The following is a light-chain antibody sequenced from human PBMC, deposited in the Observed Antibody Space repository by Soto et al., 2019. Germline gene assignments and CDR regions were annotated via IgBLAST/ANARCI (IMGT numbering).Light chain of an antibody. CDR2: AAS. V-gene: IGKV1-27*01. CDR3: QKYNSAPWT. J-gene: IGKJ1*01. CDR1: QGISNY. Sequence: EIQITQSPSSLSALVGDRVTITCRASQGISNYLAWYQQKPGKVPKLLIYAASTLQSGVPSRSSGSGSGTDFTLTISSLQPEDVATYYCQKYNSAPWTFGQGTKVDIK.